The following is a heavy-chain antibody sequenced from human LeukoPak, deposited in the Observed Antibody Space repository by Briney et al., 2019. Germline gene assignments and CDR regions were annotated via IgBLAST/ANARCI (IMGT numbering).Heavy chain of an antibody. V-gene: IGHV3-7*03. Sequence: GGSLRLSCAASGFTFSSYAMNWVRQAPGKGLEWVANIKTDGSEKYYVDSVKGRFTISRDNAKNSLYLQMNSLRAEDTAVYYCARDYTGYFPWGQGTLVIVSS. D-gene: IGHD3-9*01. J-gene: IGHJ5*02. CDR2: IKTDGSEK. CDR3: ARDYTGYFP. CDR1: GFTFSSYA.